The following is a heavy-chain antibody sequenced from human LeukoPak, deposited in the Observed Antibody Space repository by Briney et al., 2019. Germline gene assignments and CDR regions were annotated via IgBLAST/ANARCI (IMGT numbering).Heavy chain of an antibody. CDR3: ARSQSSSLIDY. CDR1: GFTFSSYA. CDR2: ISGSGGST. V-gene: IGHV3-23*01. J-gene: IGHJ4*02. Sequence: GGSLRLSCAASGFTFSSYAMSCVRQAPGKGLEWVSAISGSGGSTYYADSVKGRFTFSRDNSKNTLYLQMNSLTVEDTAVYYCARSQSSSLIDYWGQGTLVTVSS. D-gene: IGHD6-13*01.